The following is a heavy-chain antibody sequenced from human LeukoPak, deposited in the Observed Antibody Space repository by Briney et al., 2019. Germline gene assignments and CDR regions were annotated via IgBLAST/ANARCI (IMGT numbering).Heavy chain of an antibody. CDR1: GYTFTGYY. D-gene: IGHD3-22*01. Sequence: ASVKVSCKASGYTFTGYYMHWVRQAPGQGLEWMGWINPNSGGTNYAQKFQGRVTMTRDTSISTAYMELSRLRSDDTAVYYCARGFYYDSSGYYYDSIPPNDAFDNWGQGTMVTVSS. V-gene: IGHV1-2*02. J-gene: IGHJ3*02. CDR2: INPNSGGT. CDR3: ARGFYYDSSGYYYDSIPPNDAFDN.